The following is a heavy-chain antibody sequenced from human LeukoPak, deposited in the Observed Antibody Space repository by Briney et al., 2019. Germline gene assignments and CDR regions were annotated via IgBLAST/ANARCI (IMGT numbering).Heavy chain of an antibody. J-gene: IGHJ4*02. Sequence: PGGSLRLSCAASGFTFSSYGMHWVRQAPGKGLEWVAFIRYDGSNKYYADSVKGRFTISRDNSKNTLYLQMNSLRAEDTALYYCARDADMTTVTPFDYWGQGTLVTVSS. CDR3: ARDADMTTVTPFDY. V-gene: IGHV3-30*02. CDR2: IRYDGSNK. D-gene: IGHD4-17*01. CDR1: GFTFSSYG.